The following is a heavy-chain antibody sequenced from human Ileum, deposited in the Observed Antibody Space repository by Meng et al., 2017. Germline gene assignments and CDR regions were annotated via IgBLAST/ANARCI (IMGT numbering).Heavy chain of an antibody. Sequence: SGPTLVKPRETLTLTCTVSGFSLSNGRMAVGWIRQPPGKALEWLADIFSNGEKSYNRSLETRLTISKDPSRSQVILTMANVDPLDTATYYCARIPASPGGWSLNYFDFWGQGRLVTVSS. CDR1: GFSLSNGRMA. J-gene: IGHJ4*02. V-gene: IGHV2-26*01. D-gene: IGHD6-19*01. CDR3: ARIPASPGGWSLNYFDF. CDR2: IFSNGEK.